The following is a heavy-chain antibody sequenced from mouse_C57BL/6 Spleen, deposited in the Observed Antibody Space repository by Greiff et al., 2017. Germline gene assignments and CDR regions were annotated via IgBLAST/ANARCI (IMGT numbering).Heavy chain of an antibody. CDR3: ARRDFNDYGSSYYAMDY. CDR2: ISSGSSTI. CDR1: GFTFSDYG. D-gene: IGHD1-1*01. Sequence: EVNVVESGGGLVKPGGSLKLSCAASGFTFSDYGMHWVRQAPEKGLEWVAYISSGSSTIYYADTVKGRFTISRDNAKNTRFLQMTSLRSEDTAMYYCARRDFNDYGSSYYAMDYWGQGTSVTVSS. V-gene: IGHV5-17*01. J-gene: IGHJ4*01.